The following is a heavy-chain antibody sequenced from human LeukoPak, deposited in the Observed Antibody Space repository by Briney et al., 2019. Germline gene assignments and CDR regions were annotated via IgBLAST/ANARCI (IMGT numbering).Heavy chain of an antibody. Sequence: GGSLRLSCAASGFTFSSYAMSWVRQAPGKGLEWVSAISGSGGSTYYADSVKGRFTISRDNSKNTLYLQMNSLRAEDTAVYYCAKVGRDDFWSGYPYYFDYWGQGTLVTVSS. D-gene: IGHD3-3*01. V-gene: IGHV3-23*01. CDR3: AKVGRDDFWSGYPYYFDY. CDR2: ISGSGGST. CDR1: GFTFSSYA. J-gene: IGHJ4*02.